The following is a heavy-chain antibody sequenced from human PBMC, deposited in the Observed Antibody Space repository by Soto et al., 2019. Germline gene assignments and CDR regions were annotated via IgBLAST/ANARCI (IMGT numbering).Heavy chain of an antibody. Sequence: ASVKVSCKASGYTFTSYYMHWVRQAPGQGLEWMGIINPSGGSTSYAQKFQGRVTMSRDTSTSTVYMELSSLRSEDTAVYYCARDLKGYSYGWGYYYGMDVWGQGTTVTV. CDR2: INPSGGST. CDR3: ARDLKGYSYGWGYYYGMDV. V-gene: IGHV1-46*01. D-gene: IGHD5-18*01. J-gene: IGHJ6*02. CDR1: GYTFTSYY.